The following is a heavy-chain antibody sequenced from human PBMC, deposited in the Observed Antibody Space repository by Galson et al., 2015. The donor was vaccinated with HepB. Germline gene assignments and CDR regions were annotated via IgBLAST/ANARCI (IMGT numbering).Heavy chain of an antibody. CDR1: GFTFSSYG. CDR2: IWYDGSNK. J-gene: IGHJ3*02. D-gene: IGHD1-26*01. CDR3: ARDLVGATGAAAFDI. Sequence: SLRLSCAASGFTFSSYGMHWVRQAPGKGLEWVAVIWYDGSNKYYADSVKGRFTISRDNSKNMLYLQMNSLRAEDTAVYYCARDLVGATGAAAFDIWGQGTMVTVSS. V-gene: IGHV3-33*01.